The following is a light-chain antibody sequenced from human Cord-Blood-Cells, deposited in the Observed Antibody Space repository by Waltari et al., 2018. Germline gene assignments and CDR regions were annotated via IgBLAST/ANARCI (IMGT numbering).Light chain of an antibody. CDR3: AACDDSLSGWV. V-gene: IGLV1-47*01. J-gene: IGLJ3*02. CDR1: NPNIGRNY. CDR2: RNK. Sequence: QTVLTQPPSASGTPGQRVTISCSGRNPNIGRNYVYWYQQLPAPAPKLLIYRNKQLPSGVPDRFSGSKSGTSASLAIIGLRSEDEADYYCAACDDSLSGWVFGGGTKLTVL.